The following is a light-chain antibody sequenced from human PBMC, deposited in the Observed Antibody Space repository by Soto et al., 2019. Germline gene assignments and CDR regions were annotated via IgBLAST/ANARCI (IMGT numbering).Light chain of an antibody. J-gene: IGLJ1*01. V-gene: IGLV2-14*01. CDR3: SSYTSSSTLV. Sequence: QSALTQPASVSGSPGQSITISRTGTSSDVGGYNYVSWYQQHPGKAPKLMIYEVSNRPSGVSNRFSGSKSGNTASLTISGLQAEDEADYYCSSYTSSSTLVFGTGTKVTV. CDR1: SSDVGGYNY. CDR2: EVS.